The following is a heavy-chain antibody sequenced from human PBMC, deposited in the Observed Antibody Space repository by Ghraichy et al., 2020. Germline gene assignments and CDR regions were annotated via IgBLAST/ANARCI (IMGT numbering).Heavy chain of an antibody. V-gene: IGHV4-4*02. CDR1: GGSISSSNW. D-gene: IGHD5-18*01. Sequence: SETLSLTCAVSGGSISSSNWWSWVRQPPGKGLEWIGEIYHSGSTNYNPSLKSRVTISVDKSKNQFSLKLSSVTAADTAVYYCARGPVGYSYGYYGMDVWGQGTTVTVSS. CDR2: IYHSGST. J-gene: IGHJ6*02. CDR3: ARGPVGYSYGYYGMDV.